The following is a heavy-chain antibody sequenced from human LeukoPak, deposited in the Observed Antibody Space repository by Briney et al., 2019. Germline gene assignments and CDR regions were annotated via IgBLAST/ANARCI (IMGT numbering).Heavy chain of an antibody. CDR1: VYTFSNSG. Sequence: ASVKVSCKASVYTFSNSGVSWLRQAPGQGLEWMGWISAYNGNTNYAQKFQDRVAMTTDTSTNTDYMELRSLRSDDTAVYYCAKSIEVALSGAYFDPWGQGTLVTVSS. CDR3: AKSIEVALSGAYFDP. CDR2: ISAYNGNT. V-gene: IGHV1-18*01. D-gene: IGHD6-19*01. J-gene: IGHJ5*02.